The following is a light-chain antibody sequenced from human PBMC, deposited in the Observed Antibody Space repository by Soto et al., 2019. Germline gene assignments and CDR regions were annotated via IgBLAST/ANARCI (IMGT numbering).Light chain of an antibody. CDR1: QGISSA. CDR3: QQFNNYPLT. Sequence: AIQLTQSASSLSVSFGDRVTITWRASQGISSAVAWYQQKPGKPPKLLMYDASSLESGVPPRFSGSGYGTDFTLSISSLQPEDFATYYCQQFNNYPLTFGQGTRLEI. CDR2: DAS. J-gene: IGKJ5*01. V-gene: IGKV1D-13*01.